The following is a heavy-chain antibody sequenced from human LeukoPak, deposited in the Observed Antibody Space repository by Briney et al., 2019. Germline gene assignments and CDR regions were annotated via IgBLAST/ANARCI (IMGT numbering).Heavy chain of an antibody. CDR2: INQEGSER. D-gene: IGHD3-16*02. CDR3: ARIIGAFGTYRYDS. CDR1: GFIFSSYW. Sequence: GGSLRLSCEVSGFIFSSYWMSWVRQAPAKGLEWVGNINQEGSERNHGDSVNGRFTISRDNAENSLYLQMNSLRAEDTAVYYCARIIGAFGTYRYDSWGQGTLVSVSS. V-gene: IGHV3-7*01. J-gene: IGHJ4*02.